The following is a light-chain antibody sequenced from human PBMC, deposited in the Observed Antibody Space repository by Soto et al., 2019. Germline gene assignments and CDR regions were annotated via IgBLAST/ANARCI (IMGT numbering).Light chain of an antibody. V-gene: IGKV1-33*01. Sequence: DIQMTQSPSSLSASVGDRVTITCQASQDISNYLNWYQQKPGKAPKLLIYDASNLETGVPSRFSGSGSGTDFTFTISSLQPEDIAAYYCQQYDNLPTEATFGQGTRLEIK. CDR3: QQYDNLPTEAT. J-gene: IGKJ5*01. CDR2: DAS. CDR1: QDISNY.